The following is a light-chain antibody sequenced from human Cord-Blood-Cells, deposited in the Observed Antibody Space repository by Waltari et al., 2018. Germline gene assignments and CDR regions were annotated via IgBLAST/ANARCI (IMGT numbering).Light chain of an antibody. V-gene: IGKV6-21*01. CDR2: YAS. CDR1: QSIGAS. Sequence: EIVLTKSPAFQSVTPQEKVTIPCRASQSIGASLHWYQQKPDQSPKLLIRYASHSFSGVPSRFSCSGSGTDCTLTINSLEAEDAATYYCHQSSSLPRTFGQGTKGEIK. J-gene: IGKJ1*01. CDR3: HQSSSLPRT.